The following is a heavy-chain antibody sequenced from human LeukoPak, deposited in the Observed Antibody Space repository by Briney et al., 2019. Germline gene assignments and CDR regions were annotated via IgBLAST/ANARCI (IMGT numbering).Heavy chain of an antibody. CDR3: ARLRGATVAHNWFDP. D-gene: IGHD6-19*01. CDR1: GGSIRSSSYY. Sequence: SETLSLTCTVSGGSIRSSSYYRGWIRQPPGKGLEWIGSIYHSGSTYYNPSLKSRVTISVDTSKNQCSLRLSSVTAADTAVYYCARLRGATVAHNWFDPWGQGTLVTVSS. V-gene: IGHV4-39*07. J-gene: IGHJ5*02. CDR2: IYHSGST.